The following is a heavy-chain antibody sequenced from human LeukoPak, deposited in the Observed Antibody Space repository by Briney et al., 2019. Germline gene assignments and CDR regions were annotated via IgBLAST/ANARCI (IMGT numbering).Heavy chain of an antibody. CDR1: GFTFSSYG. Sequence: GGSLRLSCAASGFTFSSYGMHWVRQAPGKGLEWVAVISYDGSNKYYADSVKGRFTISRDNSKNTLYLQMNSLRAEDTAVYYCAKDLGAGDYGDYLSPRLAMGHWGQGTLVTVSS. D-gene: IGHD4-17*01. CDR3: AKDLGAGDYGDYLSPRLAMGH. V-gene: IGHV3-30*18. J-gene: IGHJ4*02. CDR2: ISYDGSNK.